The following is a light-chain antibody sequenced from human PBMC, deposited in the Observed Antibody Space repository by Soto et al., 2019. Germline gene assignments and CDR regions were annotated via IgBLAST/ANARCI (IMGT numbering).Light chain of an antibody. J-gene: IGKJ4*01. V-gene: IGKV3-11*01. CDR2: DAS. CDR3: QQRTDWPLT. CDR1: QSVRGD. Sequence: EIVVTQSPATLSLSPGERATLSCRASQSVRGDLVWYQQKRGQAPRLLIYDASNRATGIPGRFSGSGSGTDFTLTISSLEPEDFAVYYCQQRTDWPLTFGGGTKVEIK.